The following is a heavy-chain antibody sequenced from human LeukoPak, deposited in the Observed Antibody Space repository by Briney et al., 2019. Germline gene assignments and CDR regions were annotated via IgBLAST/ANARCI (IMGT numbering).Heavy chain of an antibody. Sequence: GGSLRLSCAASGFTFSDYYMSWIRQAPGKGLEWVSYISSSGSTIYYADSVKGRFTISRDNAKNSLYLQMNSLRAEDTAVYYCAREGNRGSSSWYDVHQPNWFDPWGQGTLVTVSS. CDR2: ISSSGSTI. CDR3: AREGNRGSSSWYDVHQPNWFDP. D-gene: IGHD6-13*01. V-gene: IGHV3-11*01. J-gene: IGHJ5*02. CDR1: GFTFSDYY.